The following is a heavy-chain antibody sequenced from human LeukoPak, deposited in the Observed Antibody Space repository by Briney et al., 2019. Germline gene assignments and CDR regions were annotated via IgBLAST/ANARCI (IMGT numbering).Heavy chain of an antibody. V-gene: IGHV1-69*06. D-gene: IGHD6-19*01. CDR1: GGTFNSYV. CDR2: IIPLFDTA. CDR3: ARGSSGISSWFDP. J-gene: IGHJ5*02. Sequence: GASARVSCKASGGTFNSYVIGWVRQAPGQGLEWMGGIIPLFDTATYAQKFQDRVTIAADTSTSTVYMELSSLRSEDTAVYFCARGSSGISSWFDPWGQGTLVTVSS.